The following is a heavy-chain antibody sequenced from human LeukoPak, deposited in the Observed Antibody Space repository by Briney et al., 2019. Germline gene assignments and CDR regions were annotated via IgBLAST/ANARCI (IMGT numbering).Heavy chain of an antibody. V-gene: IGHV3-23*01. Sequence: GGSLRLFCAVSGFTFSSFAMSWVRQTPGKGLEGVSSISNSGRNTYYADSVKGRFTISRDNSENTLYLQVSSLRAEDTAMYYCAKRDRPCSGDCSAPYYFDYWGQGTLVTVSS. CDR3: AKRDRPCSGDCSAPYYFDY. CDR1: GFTFSSFA. D-gene: IGHD2-21*02. J-gene: IGHJ4*02. CDR2: ISNSGRNT.